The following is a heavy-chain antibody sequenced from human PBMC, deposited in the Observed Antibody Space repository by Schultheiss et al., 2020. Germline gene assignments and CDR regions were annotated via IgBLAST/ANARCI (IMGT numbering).Heavy chain of an antibody. CDR2: IGIAGDT. Sequence: GGSLRLSCAASGLIFSNYDMHWVRQATGKGLEWVSTIGIAGDTYYGGSVKGRFTISRENAKNSLYLQMDSLRAGDTAEYYCVGQTPGFSSGFDYWGRGTLVTVSS. D-gene: IGHD6-19*01. J-gene: IGHJ4*02. CDR1: GLIFSNYD. CDR3: VGQTPGFSSGFDY. V-gene: IGHV3-13*01.